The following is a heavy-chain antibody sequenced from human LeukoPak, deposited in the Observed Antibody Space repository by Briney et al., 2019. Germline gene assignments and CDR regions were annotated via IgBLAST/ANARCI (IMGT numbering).Heavy chain of an antibody. CDR1: GVSLNGYY. Sequence: WETLSLTCAVSGVSLNGYYWGWIRQTPGKGLEWIGEINHSGRTNYNPSLKSRVTISADTSKNQFSLELRSVTAADTAVYYCARAYYSTSWFPHWGQGALVTVSS. D-gene: IGHD3-10*01. CDR3: ARAYYSTSWFPH. CDR2: INHSGRT. J-gene: IGHJ5*02. V-gene: IGHV4-34*01.